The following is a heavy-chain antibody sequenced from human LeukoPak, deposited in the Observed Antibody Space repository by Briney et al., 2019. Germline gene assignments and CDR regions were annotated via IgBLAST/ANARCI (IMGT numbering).Heavy chain of an antibody. D-gene: IGHD1-26*01. CDR1: GFTFSSYS. CDR3: TGSYTFFDY. V-gene: IGHV3-23*01. J-gene: IGHJ4*02. Sequence: PGGSLRLSCAASGFTFSSYSMSWVRQAPGKGLEWVSAISGSGGSTYYADSVKGRFTISRDNSKNTLYLQMNSLRAEDTAVYYCTGSYTFFDYWGQGTLVTVSS. CDR2: ISGSGGST.